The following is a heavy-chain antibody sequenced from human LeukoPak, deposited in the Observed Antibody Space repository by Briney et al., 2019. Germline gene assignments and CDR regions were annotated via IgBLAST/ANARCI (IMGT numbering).Heavy chain of an antibody. Sequence: GGSLRLSCAASGFTFSTYGMNWVRQAPGKGLEWVSYISSSGSTIFYADSVKGRFTISRDNAKNSLYLQMNSLRAEDTAVYYCARDWEELDYWGQGTLVTVSS. D-gene: IGHD1-26*01. CDR2: ISSSGSTI. J-gene: IGHJ4*02. CDR1: GFTFSTYG. CDR3: ARDWEELDY. V-gene: IGHV3-48*01.